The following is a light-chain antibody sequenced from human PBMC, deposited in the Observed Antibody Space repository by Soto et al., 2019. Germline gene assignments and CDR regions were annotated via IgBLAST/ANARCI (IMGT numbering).Light chain of an antibody. Sequence: DIVLTQSPGTLSLSPGERATLSCRASQSVSSKYLAWYQQKPGQAPRVLIYGASIRATGIPERFSGGGSGTDFTLTITRLEPEDFAVYYCQQYNNWPPLLTFGGGTKVEIK. V-gene: IGKV3-20*01. CDR2: GAS. CDR3: QQYNNWPPLLT. J-gene: IGKJ4*01. CDR1: QSVSSKY.